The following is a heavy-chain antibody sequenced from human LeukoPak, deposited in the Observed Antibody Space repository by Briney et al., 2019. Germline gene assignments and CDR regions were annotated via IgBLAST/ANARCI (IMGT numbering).Heavy chain of an antibody. J-gene: IGHJ3*02. V-gene: IGHV1-69*13. CDR1: GGTFSSYA. Sequence: SVKVSCKASGGTFSSYAISWVRQAPGQGLEWMGGIIPIFGTANYAQKFQGRVTITADESTSTAYMELSSLRSEDTAVYYCARGGPYDINDAFDIWDQGTMVTVSS. D-gene: IGHD3-9*01. CDR2: IIPIFGTA. CDR3: ARGGPYDINDAFDI.